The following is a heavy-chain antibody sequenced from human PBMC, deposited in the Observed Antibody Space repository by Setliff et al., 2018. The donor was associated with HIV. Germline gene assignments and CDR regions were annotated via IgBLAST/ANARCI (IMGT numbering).Heavy chain of an antibody. CDR3: ARDRSNYVGLDAFDI. D-gene: IGHD4-4*01. Sequence: GASVKVSCKASGGTFSSYAISWVRQAPGQGLEWMGGIIPIFGTANYAQKFQGRVTITADESTSTAYMELSSLRSEDTAVYYCARDRSNYVGLDAFDIWGQGTMVTVSS. CDR1: GGTFSSYA. V-gene: IGHV1-69*13. J-gene: IGHJ3*02. CDR2: IIPIFGTA.